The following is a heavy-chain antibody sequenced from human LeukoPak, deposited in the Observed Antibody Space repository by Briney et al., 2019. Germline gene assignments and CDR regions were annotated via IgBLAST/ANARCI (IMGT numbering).Heavy chain of an antibody. J-gene: IGHJ6*03. CDR2: ISNSGRTI. CDR3: ARVIATRPHYHYYMDV. CDR1: GFTFSDHY. D-gene: IGHD6-6*01. V-gene: IGHV3-11*04. Sequence: GGSLRLSCAASGFTFSDHYMSWIRQAPGKGLEWVSYISNSGRTIYYADSVKGRFTIPRGNAENSLYLQMNSLRAEDTAVYYCARVIATRPHYHYYMDVWGKGTTVTVSS.